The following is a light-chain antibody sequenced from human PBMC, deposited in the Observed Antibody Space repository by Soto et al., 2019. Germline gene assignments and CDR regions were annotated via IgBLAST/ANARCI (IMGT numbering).Light chain of an antibody. Sequence: QSVLTQPPSVSGAPGQRVTISCTGSSSNIGAGYDVHWYQQLPGTAPTLLIYVNSNRPSGVPDRFSGSKSGTSASLAITGLQAEDEADYYCQSYDSSLRAVVFGGGTKLTVL. J-gene: IGLJ2*01. CDR2: VNS. CDR3: QSYDSSLRAVV. CDR1: SSNIGAGYD. V-gene: IGLV1-40*01.